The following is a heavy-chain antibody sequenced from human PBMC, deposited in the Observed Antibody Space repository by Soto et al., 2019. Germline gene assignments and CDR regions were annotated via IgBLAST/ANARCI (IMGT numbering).Heavy chain of an antibody. V-gene: IGHV1-69*06. CDR3: AKDRRADWESYYYYAMDV. Sequence: QVQLVQSGAEVRKPGSSVKVSCKASGGVFGSFSITWVRQAPGQGLEWIGGIIPIYGTANYAHNFQGRVTITADTATNTAYMEVSSLGSEDTAVYYGAKDRRADWESYYYYAMDVWGQGTTVIVSS. CDR2: IIPIYGTA. CDR1: GGVFGSFS. D-gene: IGHD1-26*01. J-gene: IGHJ6*02.